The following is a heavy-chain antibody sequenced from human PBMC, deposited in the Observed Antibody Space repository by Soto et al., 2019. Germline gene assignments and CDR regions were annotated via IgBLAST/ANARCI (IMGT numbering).Heavy chain of an antibody. CDR3: ARDQYGGAANGAFDI. V-gene: IGHV3-33*01. Sequence: QVQLVESGGGVVQPGRSLRLSCAASGFTFSSYGMHWVRQAPGKGLEWVAVIWYDGSNKYYADSMKGRFTISRDNSKNTLYLQMNSLRAEDTAVYYCARDQYGGAANGAFDIWGQGTMVTVSS. D-gene: IGHD3-16*01. CDR2: IWYDGSNK. J-gene: IGHJ3*02. CDR1: GFTFSSYG.